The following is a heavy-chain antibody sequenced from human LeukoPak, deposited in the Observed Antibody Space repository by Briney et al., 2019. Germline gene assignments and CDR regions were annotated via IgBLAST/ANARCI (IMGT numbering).Heavy chain of an antibody. Sequence: SVKVSCKASGGTFSSYAISWVRQAPGQGLEWMGGIIPIFGTANYAQKFQGRVTITADESTSTAYMGLSSLRSEDTAVYYCASPDYYDSSGYYSFDYWGQGTLVTVSS. D-gene: IGHD3-22*01. CDR2: IIPIFGTA. CDR3: ASPDYYDSSGYYSFDY. V-gene: IGHV1-69*13. J-gene: IGHJ4*02. CDR1: GGTFSSYA.